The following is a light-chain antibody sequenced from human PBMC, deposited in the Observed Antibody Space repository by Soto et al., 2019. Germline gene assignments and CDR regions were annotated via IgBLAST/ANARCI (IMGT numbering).Light chain of an antibody. CDR2: GAS. V-gene: IGKV3-20*01. CDR1: QSVSSSY. Sequence: EKVLTQSPCALSLYPGERATLSCRASQSVSSSYLAWYQQKPGQAPRLLIYGASSRATGIPDRFSGSGSGTDFTLTISRLEPEDFAVYYCQQYVTFGQGTKVDIK. CDR3: QQYVT. J-gene: IGKJ1*01.